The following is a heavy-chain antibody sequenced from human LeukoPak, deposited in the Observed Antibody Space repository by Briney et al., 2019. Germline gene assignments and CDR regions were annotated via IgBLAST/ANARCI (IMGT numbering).Heavy chain of an antibody. J-gene: IGHJ3*02. V-gene: IGHV4-59*12. D-gene: IGHD3-22*01. CDR3: ARDHYYYDSSGYYYRAFDI. CDR2: IYYSGST. CDR1: GGSISSYY. Sequence: PSETLSLTCTVSGGSISSYYWSWIRQPPGKGLEWIGYIYYSGSTNYNPSLKSRVTISVDTSKNQFSLKLSSVTAADTAVYYCARDHYYYDSSGYYYRAFDIWGQGTMVTVSS.